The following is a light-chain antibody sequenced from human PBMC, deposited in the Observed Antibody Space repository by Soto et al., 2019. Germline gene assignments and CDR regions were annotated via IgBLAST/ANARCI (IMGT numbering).Light chain of an antibody. V-gene: IGLV2-8*01. Sequence: QSVLTQPPSASGSAGQSVTISCTGTSTDVGGYNYVSWYQQHPGKAPKLMIYEVSKRPSGVPDRFSGSKSGNTASLTVSGLQAEDEADYYCSSYEGSNNFVFGTGTKVTVL. CDR1: STDVGGYNY. J-gene: IGLJ1*01. CDR3: SSYEGSNNFV. CDR2: EVS.